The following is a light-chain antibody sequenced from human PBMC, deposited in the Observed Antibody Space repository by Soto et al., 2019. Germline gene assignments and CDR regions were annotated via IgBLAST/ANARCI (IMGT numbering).Light chain of an antibody. J-gene: IGKJ1*01. CDR2: AAS. Sequence: AIPMTQSPSSLSASVGDRVTITCRASQGIRNDLGWYQQKPGKAPKVLIYAASSLQSGVPSRFSGSGSGTDFTLTISSLQPEDCATYYCLQDYDYPWTFGQGTKVEIK. V-gene: IGKV1-6*01. CDR3: LQDYDYPWT. CDR1: QGIRND.